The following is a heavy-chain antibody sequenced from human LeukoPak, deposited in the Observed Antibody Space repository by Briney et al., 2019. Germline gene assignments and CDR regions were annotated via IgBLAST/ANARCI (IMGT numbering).Heavy chain of an antibody. CDR1: GFTFKLYW. V-gene: IGHV3-74*01. CDR2: INDDGSDA. D-gene: IGHD4-17*01. Sequence: GGSLRLSCAASGFTFKLYWMHWVRQVPGKRPVWVSRINDDGSDAIYADSVRGRFTISRDDAKNTVYLQMNSLRAEDTAVYYCARGDDYGETDAFDIWGQGTMVTVSS. J-gene: IGHJ3*02. CDR3: ARGDDYGETDAFDI.